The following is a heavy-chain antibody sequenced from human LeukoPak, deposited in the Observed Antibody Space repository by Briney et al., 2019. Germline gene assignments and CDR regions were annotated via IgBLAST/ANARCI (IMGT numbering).Heavy chain of an antibody. J-gene: IGHJ5*02. V-gene: IGHV4-39*01. D-gene: IGHD3-10*01. CDR2: IYYTGST. CDR3: ARHSGSGSESRPFAP. Sequence: PSETLSLTCSVSGASVTSGGFYWGWLRQPPGKGPEWIATIYYTGSTYYNPSLKSRVSISIDTSKNQFSLRLTSVTATDTAVYHCARHSGSGSESRPFAPWGQGTLVSVSS. CDR1: GASVTSGGFY.